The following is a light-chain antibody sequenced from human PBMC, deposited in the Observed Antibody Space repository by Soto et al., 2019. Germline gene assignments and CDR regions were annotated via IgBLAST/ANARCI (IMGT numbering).Light chain of an antibody. CDR2: DVS. CDR3: SSYTSSSTPVV. V-gene: IGLV2-14*01. J-gene: IGLJ2*01. CDR1: SSDVGGYND. Sequence: QSALTQPASVSGAPGQSSTISCTGTSSDVGGYNDVSWYQQHPGKAPKLMIYDVSNRPSGVSNRCSGSKSGNTASLTISGLQAEDEADYYCSSYTSSSTPVVFGGGTKLTVL.